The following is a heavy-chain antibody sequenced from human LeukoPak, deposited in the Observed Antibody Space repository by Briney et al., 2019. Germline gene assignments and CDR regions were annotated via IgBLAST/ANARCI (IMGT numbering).Heavy chain of an antibody. CDR3: ARAPTVNPRENSDY. D-gene: IGHD4-11*01. CDR2: ISGGGDIT. CDR1: GFTFSSYA. J-gene: IGHJ4*01. Sequence: GGSLRLSCAASGFTFSSYAMAWVRRAPGKGLEWVSAISGGGDITYYADSVKGRFTISRDNSKNTLYVQMNSLRAEDTAVYYCARAPTVNPRENSDYWGHGTLVTVSS. V-gene: IGHV3-23*01.